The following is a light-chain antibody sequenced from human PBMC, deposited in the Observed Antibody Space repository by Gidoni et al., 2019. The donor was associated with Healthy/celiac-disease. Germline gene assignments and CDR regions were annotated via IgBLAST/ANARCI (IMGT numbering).Light chain of an antibody. CDR3: QQYNNWRTRFIYT. V-gene: IGKV3-15*01. Sequence: DIVMTQSPATLSVSPWERATLPCRASQSVSSHLAWYQQKPGQAPRLLSYGASTRATGIPARLSGSGSGTECTLTISSLQSEDFAVYDCQQYNNWRTRFIYTFGQGTKLEIK. CDR1: QSVSSH. CDR2: GAS. J-gene: IGKJ2*01.